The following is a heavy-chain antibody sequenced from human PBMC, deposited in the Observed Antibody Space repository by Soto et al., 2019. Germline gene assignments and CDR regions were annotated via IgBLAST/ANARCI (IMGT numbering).Heavy chain of an antibody. CDR2: ISYDGSNK. D-gene: IGHD3-22*01. CDR1: GFTFSRYA. V-gene: IGHV3-30*14. J-gene: IGHJ4*02. Sequence: GGSLRLSCAASGFTFSRYAMHWVRQAPGKGLEWVAVISYDGSNKYYADCVKGRCTIPRDNSKNTLYLQMNSLRAEDTAVYYCSSWWDYYDGRGYYYFALARGTPSYYFDYWGQGTLVTVSS. CDR3: SSWWDYYDGRGYYYFALARGTPSYYFDY.